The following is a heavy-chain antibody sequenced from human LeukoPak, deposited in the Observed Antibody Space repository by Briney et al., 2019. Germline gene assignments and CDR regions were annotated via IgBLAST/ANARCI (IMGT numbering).Heavy chain of an antibody. CDR1: GYSFTSYP. D-gene: IGHD3-10*01. CDR3: ARGYYGSGRLKDY. Sequence: ASVKVSCKASGYSFTSYPMNWVRQAPGQGLEWMGWINTNTGNPTYAQGFTGRFVFSLDTSVSTAYLQINNLKAEDTAVYYCARGYYGSGRLKDYWGQGTLVTVSS. CDR2: INTNTGNP. J-gene: IGHJ4*02. V-gene: IGHV7-4-1*02.